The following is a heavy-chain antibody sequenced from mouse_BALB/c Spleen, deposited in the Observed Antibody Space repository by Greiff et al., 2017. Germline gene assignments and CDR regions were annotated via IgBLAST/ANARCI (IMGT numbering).Heavy chain of an antibody. CDR3: ARSGVRRGPWFAY. CDR2: IYPGDGDT. CDR1: GYAFSSYW. Sequence: QVQLQQSGAELAKPGASVKMSCKASGYAFSSYWMNWVKQRPGQGLEWIGQIYPGDGDTNYNGKFKGKATLTADKCSSTAYMQLSSLTSEDSAVYFCARSGVRRGPWFAYWGQGTLVTVSA. J-gene: IGHJ3*01. V-gene: IGHV1-80*01. D-gene: IGHD2-14*01.